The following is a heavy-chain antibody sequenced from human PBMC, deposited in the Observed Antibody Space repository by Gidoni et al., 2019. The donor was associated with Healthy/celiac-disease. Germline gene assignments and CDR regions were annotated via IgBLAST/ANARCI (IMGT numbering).Heavy chain of an antibody. D-gene: IGHD4-17*01. CDR2: ISGSGGST. J-gene: IGHJ4*02. V-gene: IGHV3-23*01. CDR3: AKDVAVTTSPYYFDY. CDR1: GFTFSSYA. Sequence: EVQLLESGGGLVQPGGSLRLSCAASGFTFSSYAMSWVRQAPGQGLEWVSAISGSGGSTYYADSVKGRFTISRDNSKNTLYLQMNSLRAEDTAVYYCAKDVAVTTSPYYFDYWGQGTLVTVSS.